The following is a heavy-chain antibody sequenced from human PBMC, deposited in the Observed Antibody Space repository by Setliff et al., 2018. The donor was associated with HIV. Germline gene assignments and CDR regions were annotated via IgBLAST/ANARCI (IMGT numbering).Heavy chain of an antibody. Sequence: SETLPLTCSVSGGSISSYYWSWIRQPPGKGLEWIGSISYTGITNYNPSLKSRVTISVDTSQNQFSLKLTSVTAADTAVYYCARLRQWLAFFDSWGQGTLVTVSS. CDR1: GGSISSYY. V-gene: IGHV4-59*08. CDR3: ARLRQWLAFFDS. J-gene: IGHJ4*02. D-gene: IGHD6-19*01. CDR2: ISYTGIT.